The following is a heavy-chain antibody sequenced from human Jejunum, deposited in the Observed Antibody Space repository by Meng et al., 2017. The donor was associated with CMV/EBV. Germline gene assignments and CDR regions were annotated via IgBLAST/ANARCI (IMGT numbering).Heavy chain of an antibody. V-gene: IGHV3-11*01. Sequence: AASGFSFSDYYISWIRQAPGKGLEWLSYISLSGSTIYSADSVKGRFTISRDNANNLLYLQMNSLRADDTAVYYCARGGGFIRFDPWGQGTLVTVSS. CDR3: ARGGGFIRFDP. D-gene: IGHD3-16*02. CDR2: ISLSGSTI. J-gene: IGHJ5*02. CDR1: GFSFSDYY.